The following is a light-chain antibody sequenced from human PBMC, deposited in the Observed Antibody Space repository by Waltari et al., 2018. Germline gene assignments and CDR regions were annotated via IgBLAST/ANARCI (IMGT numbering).Light chain of an antibody. CDR3: SSYSGSNDYV. CDR1: SSDVGGYNY. J-gene: IGLJ1*01. CDR2: EVN. V-gene: IGLV2-8*01. Sequence: QSALTQPPSASGSPGQSVTISCTGTSSDVGGYNYVSWYQQHPGKAPKLMIYEVNKRPSGVPDRFSGSKSGNTASLTVSGLQAEDEADDYCSSYSGSNDYVFGTGTEVTVL.